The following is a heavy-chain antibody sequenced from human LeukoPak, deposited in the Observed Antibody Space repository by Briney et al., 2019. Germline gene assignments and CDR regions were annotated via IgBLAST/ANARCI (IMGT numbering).Heavy chain of an antibody. CDR3: ATGESSGVSYYYGMDV. CDR1: GYTLTELS. J-gene: IGHJ6*04. D-gene: IGHD6-19*01. Sequence: ASVKVSCKVSGYTLTELSMHWVRQAPGKGLEWMGGFDPEDGETIYAQKFQGRVTMTEDTSTDTAYMELSSLRSEDTAVYYCATGESSGVSYYYGMDVWGKGTTVTVSS. CDR2: FDPEDGET. V-gene: IGHV1-24*01.